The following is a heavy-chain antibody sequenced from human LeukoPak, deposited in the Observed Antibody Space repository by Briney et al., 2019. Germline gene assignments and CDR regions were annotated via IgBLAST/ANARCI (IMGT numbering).Heavy chain of an antibody. CDR3: ASLKTTPDFWSGHYLIPLSFYYYYYMDV. CDR2: ISYDGSNK. Sequence: PGGTLRLSCAASGFTFSSYAMHWVRRAPGKGLEWVAVISYDGSNKYYADSVKGRFTISRDNSKNTLYLQMNSLRAEDTAVYYCASLKTTPDFWSGHYLIPLSFYYYYYMDVWGKGTTVTVSS. V-gene: IGHV3-30*04. CDR1: GFTFSSYA. J-gene: IGHJ6*03. D-gene: IGHD3-3*01.